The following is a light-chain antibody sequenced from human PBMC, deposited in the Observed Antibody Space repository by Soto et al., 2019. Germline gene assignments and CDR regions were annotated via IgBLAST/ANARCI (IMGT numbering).Light chain of an antibody. CDR2: AAS. Sequence: IQLTQSPSSLSASVGDRVTITCRASQDIAIYLAWYQQKPGEAPKLLIYAASTLYGGVPSRFSGSGSGTDFALTITSLQAEDFATYHCQHLNSYPYTFGQGTKLEIK. V-gene: IGKV1-9*01. CDR3: QHLNSYPYT. J-gene: IGKJ2*01. CDR1: QDIAIY.